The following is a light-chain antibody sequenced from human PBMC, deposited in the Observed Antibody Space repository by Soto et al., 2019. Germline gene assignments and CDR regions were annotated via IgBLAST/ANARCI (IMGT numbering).Light chain of an antibody. J-gene: IGKJ1*01. CDR3: QQYRSWPRT. Sequence: EIVMTQSPATLSVSPGERATFSCRASQSVRSNVAWYQQKPGQAPRLLIYGASTRATGIPTRFSGSGSGTEFTLTISSLQSEDFATYYCQQYRSWPRTFGQGSKVEI. V-gene: IGKV3-15*01. CDR2: GAS. CDR1: QSVRSN.